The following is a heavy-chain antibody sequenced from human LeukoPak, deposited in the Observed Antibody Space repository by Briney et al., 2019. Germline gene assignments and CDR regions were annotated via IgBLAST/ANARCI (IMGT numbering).Heavy chain of an antibody. D-gene: IGHD2-15*01. J-gene: IGHJ4*02. CDR1: GISFSNYG. CDR3: AKDARYCSGGSCYSTTTFDH. Sequence: GGSLRLSCAASGISFSNYGMHWVRQAPGKGLEWVAFIRYDGSNKDYADSVKGRFTISISRDNSKNTLYLQMNSLRAEDTAVYYCAKDARYCSGGSCYSTTTFDHWGQGTLVTVSS. CDR2: IRYDGSNK. V-gene: IGHV3-30*02.